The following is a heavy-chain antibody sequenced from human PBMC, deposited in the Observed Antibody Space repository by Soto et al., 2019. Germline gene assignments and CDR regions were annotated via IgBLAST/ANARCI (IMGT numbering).Heavy chain of an antibody. D-gene: IGHD3-10*01. V-gene: IGHV3-48*03. CDR2: IDGSGTTK. J-gene: IGHJ4*02. CDR1: GFTFNDFE. Sequence: EVQLLESGGGLVQPGGSLRLSCGVSGFTFNDFEMNWVRQAPGKGLEWLAYIDGSGTTKKYADSVRGRFTISRDNPNNSPFLQMSSLSPAYTAIYYCARGFGRFNNWGQGTLVSVSS. CDR3: ARGFGRFNN.